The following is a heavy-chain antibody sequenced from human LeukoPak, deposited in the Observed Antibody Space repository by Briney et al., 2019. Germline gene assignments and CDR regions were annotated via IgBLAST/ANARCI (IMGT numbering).Heavy chain of an antibody. D-gene: IGHD6-13*01. CDR3: ATITAASASGY. Sequence: GGSLRLSCAASGFTFSNYAMSWVRHAPGKGLKWVSSTSANGGATYYADSVKGRFTFSRDNSKNTMYLQMNSLRGEDTAVYYCATITAASASGYWGQGSLVTVSS. V-gene: IGHV3-23*01. J-gene: IGHJ4*02. CDR1: GFTFSNYA. CDR2: TSANGGAT.